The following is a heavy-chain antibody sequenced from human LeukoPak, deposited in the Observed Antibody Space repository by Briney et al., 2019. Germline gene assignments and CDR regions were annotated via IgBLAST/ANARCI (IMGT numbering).Heavy chain of an antibody. V-gene: IGHV1-3*01. CDR1: GYTFTSYA. CDR2: INAGNGNT. CDR3: ARVPRGGWLQLYYFDY. Sequence: ASVKVSCKASGYTFTSYAMHWVRQAPGQRLEWMGWINAGNGNTKYSQKFQGRVTITRDTSASTAYMELSSLRSEDTAVYYCARVPRGGWLQLYYFDYWGQGTLVTVSS. J-gene: IGHJ4*02. D-gene: IGHD5-24*01.